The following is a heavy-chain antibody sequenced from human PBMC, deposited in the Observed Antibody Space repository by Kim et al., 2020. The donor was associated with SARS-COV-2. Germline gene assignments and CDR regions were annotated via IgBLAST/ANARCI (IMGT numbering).Heavy chain of an antibody. V-gene: IGHV1-18*01. J-gene: IGHJ5*01. CDR2: ISPYNGNT. Sequence: ASVKVSCKTSGYRFSSLNIAWVRQAPGQGPEWMGWISPYNGNTIHAQNFQGRITLTADTSTATAYMELRRLGSDDTAVYYCARGHYDFWSDYYLNWF. CDR1: GYRFSSLN. CDR3: ARGHYDFWSDYYLNWF. D-gene: IGHD3-3*01.